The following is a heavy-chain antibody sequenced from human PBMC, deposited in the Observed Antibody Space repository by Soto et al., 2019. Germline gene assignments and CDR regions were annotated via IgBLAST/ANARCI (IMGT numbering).Heavy chain of an antibody. CDR1: GGSLSSYY. Sequence: SETLSLTCTVSGGSLSSYYLSWIRQPAGKGLEWIGYIYYSGSTNYNPSLKSRVTISVDTSKTQFSLKLSSESAPDTAVHYCARGITIFFWFDPWGQGTLVTVSS. V-gene: IGHV4-59*01. CDR3: ARGITIFFWFDP. CDR2: IYYSGST. J-gene: IGHJ5*02. D-gene: IGHD3-3*01.